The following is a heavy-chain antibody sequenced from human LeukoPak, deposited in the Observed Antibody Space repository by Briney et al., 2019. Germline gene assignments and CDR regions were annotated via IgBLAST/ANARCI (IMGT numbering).Heavy chain of an antibody. Sequence: PGESLKISCKGSGYSFTSYWIGWVRQMSGKGLEWMGVTYPGDSDTRYSPSFQGQVTISADKSISTAYLQWSSLKASDTAMYYCARLTGSSWSKYSWFDPWGQGTLVTVSS. D-gene: IGHD6-13*01. CDR3: ARLTGSSWSKYSWFDP. CDR2: TYPGDSDT. CDR1: GYSFTSYW. J-gene: IGHJ5*02. V-gene: IGHV5-51*01.